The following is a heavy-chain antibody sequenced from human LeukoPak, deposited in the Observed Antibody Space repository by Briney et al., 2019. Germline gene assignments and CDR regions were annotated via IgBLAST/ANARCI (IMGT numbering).Heavy chain of an antibody. V-gene: IGHV3-21*01. D-gene: IGHD2-15*01. CDR3: AKDGGSDPDSFDI. CDR1: GFTFSSYS. J-gene: IGHJ3*02. Sequence: GGSLRLSCAASGFTFSSYSMNWVRQAPGKGLEWVSSISSSSSYIYYADSVKGRFTISRDNAKNSLYLKMNSLRAEDTAVYYCAKDGGSDPDSFDIWGQGTMVTVSS. CDR2: ISSSSSYI.